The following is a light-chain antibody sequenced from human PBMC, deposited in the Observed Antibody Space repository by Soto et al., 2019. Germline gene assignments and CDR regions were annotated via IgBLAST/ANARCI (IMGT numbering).Light chain of an antibody. J-gene: IGLJ1*01. CDR3: SSYSHSPPSYV. CDR1: SVDVGDYNS. V-gene: IGLV2-14*03. Sequence: QSVLTQPASVSGSPGQSITISCTGSSVDVGDYNSVSWYQQHPGKAPKVMIYHVTIRASGVSNRFSGSKSGNTASLTISGLQAEDEADYYCSSYSHSPPSYVFGTGTKVPVL. CDR2: HVT.